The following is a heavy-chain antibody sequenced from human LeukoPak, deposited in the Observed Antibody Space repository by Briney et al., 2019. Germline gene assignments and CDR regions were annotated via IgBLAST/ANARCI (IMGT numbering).Heavy chain of an antibody. V-gene: IGHV1-18*04. CDR2: ISAYNGNT. CDR1: GYTFTGYY. Sequence: ASVKVSCKASGYTFTGYYMHWVRQAPGQGLEWMGWISAYNGNTNYAQKLQGRVTMTTDTSTSTAYMELRSLRSDDTAVYYCARGDGTQWFDPWGQGTLVTVSS. CDR3: ARGDGTQWFDP. J-gene: IGHJ5*02.